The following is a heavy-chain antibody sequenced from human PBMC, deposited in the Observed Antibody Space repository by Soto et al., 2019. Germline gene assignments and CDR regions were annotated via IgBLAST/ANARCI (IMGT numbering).Heavy chain of an antibody. V-gene: IGHV1-46*01. CDR2: INPSGGST. J-gene: IGHJ4*02. CDR3: ASWPLEGSSWQIDY. Sequence: ASVQVSCKASGYTFTSYYIHWVRQAPGQGLEWMGIINPSGGSTSYAQKFQGRVTMTRDTSTSTVYMELSSLRSEDTAVYYCASWPLEGSSWQIDYWGQGTLVTV. D-gene: IGHD6-13*01. CDR1: GYTFTSYY.